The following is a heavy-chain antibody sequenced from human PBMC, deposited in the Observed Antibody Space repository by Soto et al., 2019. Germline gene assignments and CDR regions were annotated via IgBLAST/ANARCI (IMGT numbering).Heavy chain of an antibody. CDR2: INAGNGNT. Sequence: QVQLVQSGAEVKKPGASVKVSCKASGYTFTSYAMHWVRQAPGERLEWMGWINAGNGNTKYSQKFQGRVTITRDTSASTAYMELSSLRSEDTAVYYCARDEPHYYDSQVLDYWGQGTLVTVSS. CDR3: ARDEPHYYDSQVLDY. J-gene: IGHJ4*02. V-gene: IGHV1-3*01. CDR1: GYTFTSYA. D-gene: IGHD3-22*01.